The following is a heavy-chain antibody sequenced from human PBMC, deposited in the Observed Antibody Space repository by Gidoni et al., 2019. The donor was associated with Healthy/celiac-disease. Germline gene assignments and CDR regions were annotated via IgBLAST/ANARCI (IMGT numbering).Heavy chain of an antibody. V-gene: IGHV4-61*02. D-gene: IGHD3-22*01. Sequence: QVQLQESGPGLVKPSQTLSLTCTVSGGSISRGSYSWSWIRQPAGKGLEWIGRIYTSGSTNYNPSLKSRVTISVDTSKNQFSLKLSSVTAADTAVYYCARETYYYDSSGYPRSFDIWGQGTMVTVSS. CDR2: IYTSGST. J-gene: IGHJ3*02. CDR3: ARETYYYDSSGYPRSFDI. CDR1: GGSISRGSYS.